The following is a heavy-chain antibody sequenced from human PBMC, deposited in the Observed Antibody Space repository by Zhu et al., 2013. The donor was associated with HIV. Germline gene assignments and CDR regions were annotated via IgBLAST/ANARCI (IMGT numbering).Heavy chain of an antibody. CDR3: AREREWRDYYDSSRGFDI. CDR1: GGTFSSYA. J-gene: IGHJ3*02. D-gene: IGHD3-22*01. CDR2: IIPIFGTA. V-gene: IGHV1-69*01. Sequence: QVQLVQSGAEVKKPGSSVKVSCKASGGTFSSYAISWVRQAPGQGLEWMGGIIPIFGTANYAQKFQGRVTITADESTSTAYMELSSLRSEDTAVYYCAREREWRDYYDSSRGFDIVGQGTSGHRLF.